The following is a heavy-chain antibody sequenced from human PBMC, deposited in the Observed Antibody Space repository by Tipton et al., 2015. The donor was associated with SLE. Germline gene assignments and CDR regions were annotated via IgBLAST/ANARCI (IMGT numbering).Heavy chain of an antibody. D-gene: IGHD2/OR15-2a*01. J-gene: IGHJ4*02. CDR1: GGSISSSSYY. Sequence: TLSLTCTVSGGSISSSSYYWGWIRQPPGKGLEWIGSIYYSGSTYYNPSLKSRVTISVDTSKNQFSLKLSSVTAADTAVYYCARGNSPFDYWGQGTLVTVSS. V-gene: IGHV4-39*07. CDR3: ARGNSPFDY. CDR2: IYYSGST.